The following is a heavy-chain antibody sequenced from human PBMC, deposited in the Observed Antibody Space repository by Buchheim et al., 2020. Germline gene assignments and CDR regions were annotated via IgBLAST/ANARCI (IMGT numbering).Heavy chain of an antibody. D-gene: IGHD3-22*01. V-gene: IGHV3-23*01. CDR3: ARSHTETSGFFYFFDY. J-gene: IGHJ4*02. CDR1: AFTFSGYA. Sequence: EVQLLESGGGLVQPGGSLRLSCAASAFTFSGYAMNWVRQAPGKGLECVSGISVSGGSTYYADSVKGRFTISRDNSKKTLYLQMNSLRAEDTAIYYCARSHTETSGFFYFFDYWGQGTL. CDR2: ISVSGGST.